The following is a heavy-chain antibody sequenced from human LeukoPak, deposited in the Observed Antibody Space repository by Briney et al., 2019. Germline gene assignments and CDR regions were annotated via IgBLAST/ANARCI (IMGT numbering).Heavy chain of an antibody. CDR2: ISYDGSNK. Sequence: PGRSLRLSCAASGFTFSSYGMHWVRQAPGKGLEWVAVISYDGSNKYYADSVKGRFTISRDNSKNTLYLQMNSLRADDTAVYYCARDFPGIGVSGTRPLDFWGQGTQVTVSS. D-gene: IGHD6-19*01. CDR3: ARDFPGIGVSGTRPLDF. CDR1: GFTFSSYG. J-gene: IGHJ4*02. V-gene: IGHV3-30*03.